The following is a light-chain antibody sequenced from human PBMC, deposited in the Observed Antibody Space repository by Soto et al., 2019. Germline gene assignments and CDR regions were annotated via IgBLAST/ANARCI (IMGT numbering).Light chain of an antibody. CDR1: QSVSSY. CDR2: DAS. J-gene: IGKJ4*01. CDR3: QQRSNWPST. Sequence: EIVLTQSPATLSLSPGDRATLSCRASQSVSSYLAWYQQKPGQAPRLLIYDASNRATGSPARFSGSGSGTAFTLTITSLEPEDFAVYYCQQRSNWPSTFGGGTTVDIK. V-gene: IGKV3-11*01.